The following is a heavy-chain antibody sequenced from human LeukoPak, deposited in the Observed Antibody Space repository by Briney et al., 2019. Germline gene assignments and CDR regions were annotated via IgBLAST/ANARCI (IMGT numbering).Heavy chain of an antibody. Sequence: GGSLRLSCAASGFTFSSYWMNWARQAPGKGLEWVASINHNGNVNYYVDSVKGRFTISRDNAENSLYLQMNSLRVEDTAFYYCARDLAYSRLDYWGQGMLVTVSS. V-gene: IGHV3-7*01. J-gene: IGHJ4*02. CDR2: INHNGNVN. CDR1: GFTFSSYW. D-gene: IGHD5-18*01. CDR3: ARDLAYSRLDY.